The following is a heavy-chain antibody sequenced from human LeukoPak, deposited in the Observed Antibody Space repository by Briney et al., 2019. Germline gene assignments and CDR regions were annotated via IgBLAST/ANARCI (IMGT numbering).Heavy chain of an antibody. CDR1: GFTFSGYS. J-gene: IGHJ4*02. V-gene: IGHV3-21*01. D-gene: IGHD5-18*01. Sequence: GGSLRLSCAASGFTFSGYSMNWVRQAPGKGLEWVSSISSSSSYIYYADSVKGRFTISRDNAKNSLYLQMNSLRAEDTAVYYCASPLKSDTAMVTCHYWGQGTLVTVSS. CDR3: ASPLKSDTAMVTCHY. CDR2: ISSSSSYI.